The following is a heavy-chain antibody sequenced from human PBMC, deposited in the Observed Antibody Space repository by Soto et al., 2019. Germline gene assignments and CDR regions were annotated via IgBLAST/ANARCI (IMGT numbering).Heavy chain of an antibody. CDR3: ARRSLVGATPGYFDY. CDR1: GGTFSSYA. J-gene: IGHJ4*02. Sequence: GASVKVSCKASGGTFSSYAISWVRQAPGQGLEWMGGIIPIFGTANYAQKFQGRVTITADESTSTAYMELSSLRSEDTAVYYCARRSLVGATPGYFDYWGQGXLVTVSS. D-gene: IGHD1-26*01. CDR2: IIPIFGTA. V-gene: IGHV1-69*13.